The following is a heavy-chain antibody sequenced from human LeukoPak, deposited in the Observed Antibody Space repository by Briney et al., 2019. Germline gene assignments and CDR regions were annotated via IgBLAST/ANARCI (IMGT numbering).Heavy chain of an antibody. Sequence: GGSLRLSCAASGFTFSSYAMHWVRQAPGKGLEWVAVISYDGSNKYYADSVKGRFTISRDNSKNTLYLQMNSLRAEDTAVYYCARVLWWRRSQYFDLWGRGTLVTVSS. V-gene: IGHV3-30*04. D-gene: IGHD2-21*01. CDR1: GFTFSSYA. J-gene: IGHJ2*01. CDR2: ISYDGSNK. CDR3: ARVLWWRRSQYFDL.